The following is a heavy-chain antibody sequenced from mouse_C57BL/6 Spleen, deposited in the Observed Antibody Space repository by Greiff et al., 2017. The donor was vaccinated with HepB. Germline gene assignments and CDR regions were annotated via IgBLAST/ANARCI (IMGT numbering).Heavy chain of an antibody. V-gene: IGHV1-82*01. CDR2: IYPGDGDT. D-gene: IGHD2-2*01. Sequence: VQLQQSGPELVKPGASVKISCKASGYAFSSSWMNWVKQRPGKGLEWIGRIYPGDGDTNYNGKFKGKATLTADKSSSTAYMQLSSLTSEDSAVYLCARREGYLYYFDYCGQGTTLTVSS. CDR3: ARREGYLYYFDY. J-gene: IGHJ2*01. CDR1: GYAFSSSW.